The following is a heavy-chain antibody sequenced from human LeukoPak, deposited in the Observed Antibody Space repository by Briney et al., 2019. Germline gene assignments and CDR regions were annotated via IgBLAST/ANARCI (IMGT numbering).Heavy chain of an antibody. CDR2: INPNSGGT. J-gene: IGHJ4*02. CDR3: ARGADVLRYFDWLSHLDH. D-gene: IGHD3-9*01. V-gene: IGHV1-2*02. CDR1: GYTFTGYY. Sequence: ASVKVSCKASGYTFTGYYMHWVRQAPGQGLEWMGWINPNSGGTNYAQKFQGRVTMTRDTSISTAYMELSRLRSDDTAVYYCARGADVLRYFDWLSHLDHWGQGTLVTVSS.